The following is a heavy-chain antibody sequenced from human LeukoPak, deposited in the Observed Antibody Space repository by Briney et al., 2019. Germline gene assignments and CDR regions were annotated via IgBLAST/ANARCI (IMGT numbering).Heavy chain of an antibody. CDR2: ISWNSGSI. Sequence: GGSLRLSCAASGFTFDDYAMHWVRQAPGKGLEWVSGISWNSGSIGYADSVKGRFTISRDNAKNSLYLQMNSLRAEDMALYYCAKDISATSGWYGYWGQGTLVTVSS. D-gene: IGHD6-19*01. J-gene: IGHJ4*02. V-gene: IGHV3-9*03. CDR3: AKDISATSGWYGY. CDR1: GFTFDDYA.